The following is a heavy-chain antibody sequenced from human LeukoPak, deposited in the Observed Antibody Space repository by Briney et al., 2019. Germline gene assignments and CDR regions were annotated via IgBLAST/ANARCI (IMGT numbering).Heavy chain of an antibody. CDR3: ARDGEGTSGYDFY. V-gene: IGHV3-30-3*01. Sequence: GGSLRLSCAASGFTFSSYAMHWVRQAPGKGLEWVAVISYDGSNKYYADSVKGRFTISRDNSKNTLYLQMNSLRAEDTAVYYCARDGEGTSGYDFYWGQGTLVTVSS. D-gene: IGHD5-12*01. CDR1: GFTFSSYA. J-gene: IGHJ4*02. CDR2: ISYDGSNK.